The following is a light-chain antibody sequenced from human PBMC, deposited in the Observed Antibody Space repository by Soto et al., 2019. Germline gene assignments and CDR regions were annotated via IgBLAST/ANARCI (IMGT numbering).Light chain of an antibody. CDR2: NDN. Sequence: QSVLTQPPPASGTPGQRVTISCSGSTSNIGSNTVNWYQQFPGTAPKLLIYNDNQRPSGVPDRFSGSKSGTSASLAINGLQSEDDTDYFCAAWDDSLSAWVFGGGTKLTVL. CDR1: TSNIGSNT. CDR3: AAWDDSLSAWV. J-gene: IGLJ3*02. V-gene: IGLV1-44*01.